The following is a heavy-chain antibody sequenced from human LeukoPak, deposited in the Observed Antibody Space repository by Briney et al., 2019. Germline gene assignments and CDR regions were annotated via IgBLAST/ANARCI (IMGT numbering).Heavy chain of an antibody. V-gene: IGHV3-30*18. Sequence: GGSLRLSCAASGFSFSSHGMHWVRQAPGKGLEWVALISYDGSDKYYADSVKGRFTISRDNSKSTLYLQMNSLSSEDTAVYYCANVDTAMDGTLNYWGQGTLVTVSS. D-gene: IGHD5-18*01. CDR1: GFSFSSHG. CDR3: ANVDTAMDGTLNY. J-gene: IGHJ4*02. CDR2: ISYDGSDK.